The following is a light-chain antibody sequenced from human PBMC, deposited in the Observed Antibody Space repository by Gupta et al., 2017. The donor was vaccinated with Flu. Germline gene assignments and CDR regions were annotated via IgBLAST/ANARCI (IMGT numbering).Light chain of an antibody. J-gene: IGKJ2*01. CDR1: QSVSSY. CDR2: DAS. V-gene: IGKV3-11*01. CDR3: QQRSNWPHT. Sequence: EIVLTQSPGTLSLSPGERATLSCRASQSVSSYLAWYQHKPGQAPRLLIYDASNRATGIPGRFSGSGSGTDFTLTISSLEAEDFAVYYCQQRSNWPHTFGQGTKLEIK.